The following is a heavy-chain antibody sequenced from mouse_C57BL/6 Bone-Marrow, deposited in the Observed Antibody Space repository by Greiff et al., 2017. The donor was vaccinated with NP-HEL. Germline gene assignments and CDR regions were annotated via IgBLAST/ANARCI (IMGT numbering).Heavy chain of an antibody. Sequence: VQLQQSGAELVRPGASVTLSCKASGYTFTDYEMHWVKQTPVHGLEWIGAIDPETGGTAYNQKFKGKAILTADKSSSTAYMELRSLTSEDSAVYYCTRDTTVVAQSPYYYAMDYWGQGTSVTVSS. CDR3: TRDTTVVAQSPYYYAMDY. CDR2: IDPETGGT. J-gene: IGHJ4*01. D-gene: IGHD1-1*01. CDR1: GYTFTDYE. V-gene: IGHV1-15*01.